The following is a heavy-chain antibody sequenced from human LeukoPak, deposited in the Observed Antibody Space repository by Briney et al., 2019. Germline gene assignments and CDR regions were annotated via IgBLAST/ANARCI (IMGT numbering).Heavy chain of an antibody. J-gene: IGHJ4*02. CDR3: ARVIRAAPGKGYFDY. D-gene: IGHD6-13*01. Sequence: GGSLRLSCTTSGFIFSTYALSWVRQAPGKGLEWASSISGSGGSTYHADSVKGRFTISRDSSKNTLYLQMNSLRAEDTAIYYCARVIRAAPGKGYFDYWGQGTLVTVSS. CDR1: GFIFSTYA. CDR2: ISGSGGST. V-gene: IGHV3-23*01.